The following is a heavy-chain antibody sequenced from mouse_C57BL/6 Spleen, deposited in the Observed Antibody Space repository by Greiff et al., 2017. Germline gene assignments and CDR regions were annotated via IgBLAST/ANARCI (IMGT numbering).Heavy chain of an antibody. Sequence: EVKLVESGAELVRPGSSVKMSCKTSGYTFTSYGINWVKQRPGQGLEWIGYIYIGNGYTEYNEKFKGKATLTSDTSSSTAYMQLSSLTSEDSAIYFCARSAGYDDYDWFAYWGQGTLVTVSA. D-gene: IGHD2-4*01. CDR1: GYTFTSYG. CDR2: IYIGNGYT. CDR3: ARSAGYDDYDWFAY. J-gene: IGHJ3*01. V-gene: IGHV1-58*01.